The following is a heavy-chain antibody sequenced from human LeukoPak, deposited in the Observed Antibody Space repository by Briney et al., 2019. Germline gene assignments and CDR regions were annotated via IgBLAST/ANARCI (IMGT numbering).Heavy chain of an antibody. J-gene: IGHJ5*02. CDR2: IYHSGST. D-gene: IGHD3-10*01. Sequence: SSETLSLTCGVSDYSITSDNYWGWIRQPPGKGLEWIGSIYHSGSTYYNPSLKSRVTISVDTSKNHFSLKLTSVTAADTALYYCARANTSGTNWFDPWGQGTLVTVSS. V-gene: IGHV4-38-2*01. CDR3: ARANTSGTNWFDP. CDR1: DYSITSDNY.